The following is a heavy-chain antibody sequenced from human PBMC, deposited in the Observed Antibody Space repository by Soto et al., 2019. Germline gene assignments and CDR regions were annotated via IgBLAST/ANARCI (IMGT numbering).Heavy chain of an antibody. CDR2: IIPIFGTA. J-gene: IGHJ6*02. Sequence: SVKVSCKASGGTFSSYAISWVRQAPGQGLEWMGGIIPIFGTANYAQKFQGRVTITADESTSTAYMELSSPRSEDTAVYYCARDQTGGYDYVGGSYRYYQHYRLAAWGQGTTVTVSS. CDR1: GGTFSSYA. CDR3: ARDQTGGYDYVGGSYRYYQHYRLAA. D-gene: IGHD3-16*02. V-gene: IGHV1-69*13.